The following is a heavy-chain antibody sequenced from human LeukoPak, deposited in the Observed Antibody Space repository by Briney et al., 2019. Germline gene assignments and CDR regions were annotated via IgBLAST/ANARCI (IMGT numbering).Heavy chain of an antibody. V-gene: IGHV3-33*01. D-gene: IGHD1-1*01. CDR1: GFTFSSYG. CDR3: ARGYTAYYFDY. J-gene: IGHJ4*02. Sequence: GGSLRLSCAASGFTFSSYGMHWVRQAPGKGLEWVAVIWYDGSNKYYADSVKGRFTISRDNSKNTLYLQMSSLRAEDTAVYYCARGYTAYYFDYWGQGTLVTVSS. CDR2: IWYDGSNK.